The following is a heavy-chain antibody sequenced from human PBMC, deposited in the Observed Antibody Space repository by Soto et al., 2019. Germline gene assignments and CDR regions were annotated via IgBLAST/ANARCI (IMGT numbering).Heavy chain of an antibody. CDR1: GFTFSGSA. J-gene: IGHJ4*02. V-gene: IGHV3-73*01. Sequence: QPGGSLRLSCAASGFTFSGSAMHWVRQASGKGLEWVGRIRSKANSYATAYAASVKGRFTISRDDSKNTAYLQMNSLKTEDTAVYYCTSSIAAAGSDYWGQGTLVTVSS. CDR2: IRSKANSYAT. D-gene: IGHD6-13*01. CDR3: TSSIAAAGSDY.